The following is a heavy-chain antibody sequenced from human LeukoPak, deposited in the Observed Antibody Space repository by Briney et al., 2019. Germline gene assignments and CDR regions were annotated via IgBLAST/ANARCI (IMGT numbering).Heavy chain of an antibody. CDR1: GFTFSSYA. D-gene: IGHD4-17*01. Sequence: GGSLRLSCAASGFTFSSYAMSWVRQAPGKGLEWVSAISGSGGSTYYADSVKGRFTISRDNSKNTLYLQMNSLRAEDTAVYYCAIPEAYGDGPKIDYWGQGTLVTVSS. CDR3: AIPEAYGDGPKIDY. V-gene: IGHV3-23*01. J-gene: IGHJ4*02. CDR2: ISGSGGST.